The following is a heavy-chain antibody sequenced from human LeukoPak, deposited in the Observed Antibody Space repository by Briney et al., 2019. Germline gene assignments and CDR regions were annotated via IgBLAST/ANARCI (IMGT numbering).Heavy chain of an antibody. Sequence: GGSLRLSCAASGFTFSSYSMNWVRQAPGKGLEWVSAISAAGGNTYYADCVKGRFTISRDNSKNTLYLQMKSLRAEDTAVYYCAQHTINCFWYFDLWGRGTPVTVSS. CDR1: GFTFSSYS. CDR2: ISAAGGNT. V-gene: IGHV3-23*01. CDR3: AQHTINCFWYFDL. D-gene: IGHD1-1*01. J-gene: IGHJ2*01.